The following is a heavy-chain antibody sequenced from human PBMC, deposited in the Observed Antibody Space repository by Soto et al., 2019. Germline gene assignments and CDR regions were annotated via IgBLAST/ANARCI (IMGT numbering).Heavy chain of an antibody. CDR2: ISGSGGST. V-gene: IGHV3-23*01. Sequence: GGSLRLSCAASGFTFSSYAMSWVRQDPGKRLEWGSAISGSGGSTYYADSVKGRFTISRDNSKNTLYLQMNSLRAEDTALYYCASGGDILTCFFDYWGQGTLVTVSS. J-gene: IGHJ4*02. CDR3: ASGGDILTCFFDY. CDR1: GFTFSSYA. D-gene: IGHD3-9*01.